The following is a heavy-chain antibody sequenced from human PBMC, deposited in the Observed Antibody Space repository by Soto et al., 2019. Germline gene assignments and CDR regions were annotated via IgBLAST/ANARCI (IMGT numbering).Heavy chain of an antibody. J-gene: IGHJ4*02. D-gene: IGHD3-10*01. CDR2: ISDDGVSK. CDR3: ARAYSFGSGTSYTLYY. Sequence: PGGSLRLSCAASGFTFSNYGMHWVRQAPGKGLEWVAVISDDGVSKYYADSVQGRFTISRDNSESAVCLQMNSLRPDDTALYFCARAYSFGSGTSYTLYYWGQGTQVTVSS. V-gene: IGHV3-30*03. CDR1: GFTFSNYG.